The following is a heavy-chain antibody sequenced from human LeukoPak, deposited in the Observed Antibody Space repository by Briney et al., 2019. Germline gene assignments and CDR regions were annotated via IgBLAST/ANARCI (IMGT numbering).Heavy chain of an antibody. D-gene: IGHD2-21*02. Sequence: SETLSLTCTVSSGSIFNNNWWSWVRQPPGKGLEWIGQIFHSGSTSYSPSLKSRVTISMDKSKNQISLRLTSVTAADTAVYYCARLRGGDYSSYNWFDPWGQGTLVTVSS. J-gene: IGHJ5*02. CDR3: ARLRGGDYSSYNWFDP. CDR1: SGSIFNNNW. CDR2: IFHSGST. V-gene: IGHV4-4*02.